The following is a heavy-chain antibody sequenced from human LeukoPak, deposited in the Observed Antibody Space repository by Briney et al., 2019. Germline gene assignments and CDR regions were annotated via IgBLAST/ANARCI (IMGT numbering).Heavy chain of an antibody. J-gene: IGHJ4*02. CDR2: INSDGSST. Sequence: GGSLRLSCAASGFTFSSYWMHWVRQAPGKGLVWVSRINSDGSSTSYADSVKGRFTISRDNAKNTLYLQMNSPRAEDTAVYYCARASSGWYYFDYWGQGTLVTVSS. CDR3: ARASSGWYYFDY. CDR1: GFTFSSYW. V-gene: IGHV3-74*01. D-gene: IGHD6-19*01.